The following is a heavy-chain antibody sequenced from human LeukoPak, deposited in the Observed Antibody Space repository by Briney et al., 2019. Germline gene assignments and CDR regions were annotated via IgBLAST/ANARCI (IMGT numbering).Heavy chain of an antibody. V-gene: IGHV4-59*08. J-gene: IGHJ5*02. CDR1: GGSISSYY. Sequence: SETLSLTCTVSGGSISSYYWSWLRQPPGKGLEWIGYIYYSGSTSYNPSLKSRVTISVDTSKNQFSLKLSSVTAADTAVYYCARPYYYDSRIDPWGQGILVTVSS. CDR2: IYYSGST. D-gene: IGHD3-22*01. CDR3: ARPYYYDSRIDP.